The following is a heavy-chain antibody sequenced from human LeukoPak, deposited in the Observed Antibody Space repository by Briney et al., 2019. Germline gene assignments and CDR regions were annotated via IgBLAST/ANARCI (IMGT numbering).Heavy chain of an antibody. D-gene: IGHD5-12*01. CDR2: IRSKAYGGTT. V-gene: IGHV3-49*04. Sequence: GGSLRLSCTASGFTFGDYAMSWVRQAPGKGLEWVGFIRSKAYGGTTEYAASVKGRFTISRDDSKYIAYLQMNSLKTEDTAVYYCNTDKSGPSYWGQGTLVTVSS. CDR1: GFTFGDYA. CDR3: NTDKSGPSY. J-gene: IGHJ4*02.